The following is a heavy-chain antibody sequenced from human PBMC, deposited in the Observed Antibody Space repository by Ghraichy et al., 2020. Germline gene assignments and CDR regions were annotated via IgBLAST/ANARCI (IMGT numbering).Heavy chain of an antibody. CDR1: GFTVTDVW. J-gene: IGHJ6*02. Sequence: GGSLRLSCAASGFTVTDVWMSWVRQAPGKGLEWIGRIKSKTDSGTTDYAAPVKGRFTISRDDSKNTLYLQINSLKTEDTAVYYCSTQRRVWSSWGYYYVMDVWGQGTRVTVSS. V-gene: IGHV3-15*01. CDR3: STQRRVWSSWGYYYVMDV. D-gene: IGHD3-10*01. CDR2: IKSKTDSGTT.